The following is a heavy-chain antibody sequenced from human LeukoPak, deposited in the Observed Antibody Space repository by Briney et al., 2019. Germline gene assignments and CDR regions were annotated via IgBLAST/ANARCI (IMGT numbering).Heavy chain of an antibody. CDR3: ARAVVPAVAGDDAFDI. Sequence: PGGSLRLSCAASGFTFSSYSMNWVRQAPGKGLEWVSSISSSSTYIYYADSVKGRFTISRDNAKNSLYLQMNSLRAEDTAVYYCARAVVPAVAGDDAFDIWGQGTMVTVSS. CDR1: GFTFSSYS. J-gene: IGHJ3*02. CDR2: ISSSSTYI. V-gene: IGHV3-21*01. D-gene: IGHD6-19*01.